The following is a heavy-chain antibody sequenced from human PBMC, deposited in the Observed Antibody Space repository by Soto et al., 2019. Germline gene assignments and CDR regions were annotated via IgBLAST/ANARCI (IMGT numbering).Heavy chain of an antibody. Sequence: SETLSLTCTVSGGSISSSSYYWGWIRQPPGKGLEWIGSIYYSGSTNYNPSLKSRVTISVDTSKNQFSLKLSSVTAADTAVYYCARGHGPLDCSSTSCYVYFDYWGQGTLVTVSS. J-gene: IGHJ4*02. CDR1: GGSISSSSYY. CDR2: IYYSGST. V-gene: IGHV4-39*07. CDR3: ARGHGPLDCSSTSCYVYFDY. D-gene: IGHD2-2*01.